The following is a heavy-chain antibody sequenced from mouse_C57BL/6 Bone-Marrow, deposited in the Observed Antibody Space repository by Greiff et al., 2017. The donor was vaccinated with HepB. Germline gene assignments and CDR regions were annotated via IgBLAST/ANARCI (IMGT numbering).Heavy chain of an antibody. CDR2: IDPSDSYT. J-gene: IGHJ2*01. V-gene: IGHV1-69*01. CDR3: ARRLLRESLYYFDY. D-gene: IGHD1-1*01. CDR1: GYTFTSYW. Sequence: QVQLQQPGAELVMPGASVKLSCKASGYTFTSYWMHWVKQRPGQGLEWIGEIDPSDSYTNYNQKFKGKSTLTVDKSSSTAYMQLSSLTSEDSAVYYCARRLLRESLYYFDYWGQGTTLTVSS.